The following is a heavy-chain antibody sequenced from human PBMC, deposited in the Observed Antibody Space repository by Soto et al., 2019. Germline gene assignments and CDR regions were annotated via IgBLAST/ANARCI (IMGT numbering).Heavy chain of an antibody. V-gene: IGHV5-51*01. CDR2: IYPGDSNI. CDR3: ARLDSGSYPYYYYYGMDV. Sequence: PGESLKISCKGSGYSFTSHWIGWVRQMPGKGLEWMGIIYPGDSNIRYSPSFQGQVTISADKSISTAYLQWSSLKASDTAMYYFARLDSGSYPYYYYYGMDVWGQGTTVTVSS. J-gene: IGHJ6*02. CDR1: GYSFTSHW. D-gene: IGHD1-26*01.